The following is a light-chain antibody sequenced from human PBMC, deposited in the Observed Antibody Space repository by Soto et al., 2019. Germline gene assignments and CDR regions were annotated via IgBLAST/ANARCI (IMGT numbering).Light chain of an antibody. CDR2: DGS. CDR3: QQYYSYSRIT. V-gene: IGKV1-5*01. CDR1: QSISTW. J-gene: IGKJ4*01. Sequence: DIQMTQSPSTLSASVGDRVTITCRASQSISTWLAWYQQKPGKTPEVLISDGSTLKSGVPSRFSGSGSGTEFTLTINSLQADDFATYYFQQYYSYSRITFGGGTKVEIK.